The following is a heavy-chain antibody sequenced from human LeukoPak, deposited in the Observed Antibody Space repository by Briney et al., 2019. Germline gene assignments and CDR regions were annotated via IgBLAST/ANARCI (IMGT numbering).Heavy chain of an antibody. CDR3: ARPCSGDTCYRAYAFDI. CDR1: GYTFTSYD. J-gene: IGHJ3*02. V-gene: IGHV1-8*01. CDR2: MNPNSGNT. Sequence: ASVKVSCKASGYTFTSYDINWVRQATGQGLEWMGWMNPNSGNTGYAQKFQGRVTMTRNTSISTAYMELSSLRSEDTAVYYCARPCSGDTCYRAYAFDIWGQGTMVTVSS. D-gene: IGHD2-15*01.